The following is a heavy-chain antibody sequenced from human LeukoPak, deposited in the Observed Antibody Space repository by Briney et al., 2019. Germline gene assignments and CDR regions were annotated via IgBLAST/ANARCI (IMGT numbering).Heavy chain of an antibody. CDR3: ARDPPIDIDYYVSGGLYGLDV. Sequence: PGGSLRLSCAASGFTFSSYSMNWVRQAPGKGLEWVSSISSSSSYIYYADSVKGRFTISRDNAKNSLYLQMNSLRAEDTAVYYCARDPPIDIDYYVSGGLYGLDVWGQGTTVTVSS. CDR1: GFTFSSYS. J-gene: IGHJ6*02. V-gene: IGHV3-21*01. D-gene: IGHD3-22*01. CDR2: ISSSSSYI.